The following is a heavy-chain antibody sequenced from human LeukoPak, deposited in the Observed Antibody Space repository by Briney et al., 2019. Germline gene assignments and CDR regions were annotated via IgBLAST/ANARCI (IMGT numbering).Heavy chain of an antibody. J-gene: IGHJ2*01. Sequence: RSGGSLRLSCAASGFTFSSYGMHWVRQAPGKGLEWLSYITPSGVTMSNSDSVKGRFSISRDSVKNSVSLQMNSLTDEDTAIYYCARDGAFIGPHWWFDLWGRGTLVTVSS. V-gene: IGHV3-48*02. CDR3: ARDGAFIGPHWWFDL. D-gene: IGHD3-16*01. CDR2: ITPSGVTM. CDR1: GFTFSSYG.